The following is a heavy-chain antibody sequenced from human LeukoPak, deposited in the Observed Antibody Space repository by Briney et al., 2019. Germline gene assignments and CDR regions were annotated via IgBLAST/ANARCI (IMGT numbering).Heavy chain of an antibody. CDR2: MFHTGST. J-gene: IGHJ5*02. V-gene: IGHV4-30-2*01. Sequence: SPTLSLTCVVSGDSISSGAYSWSWIRQPPGKGLEWIGYMFHTGSTFYNPSLKSRVTISVDNSKYQFSLSLSSVTAADTAVYYCDREFWFANAPGSCLDPLGQRTLVTVSS. D-gene: IGHD3-10*01. CDR1: GDSISSGAYS. CDR3: DREFWFANAPGSCLDP.